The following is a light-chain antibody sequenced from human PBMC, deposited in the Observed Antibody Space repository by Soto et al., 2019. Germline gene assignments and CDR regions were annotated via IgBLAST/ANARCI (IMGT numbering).Light chain of an antibody. V-gene: IGKV1-27*01. CDR3: QRYNNAPWT. J-gene: IGKJ1*01. CDR2: AAS. CDR1: PDINNF. Sequence: DIQMTQSPSSLSASVGDRVTITCRASPDINNFLAWYQHKPGKVPKLLIYAASTLQSGVPSRFSGSGSGTDCTLTISSLQPEDVATYYSQRYNNAPWTFGQGTKVEIK.